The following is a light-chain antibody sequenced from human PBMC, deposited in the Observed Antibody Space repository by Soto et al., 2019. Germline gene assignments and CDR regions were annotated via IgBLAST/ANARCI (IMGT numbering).Light chain of an antibody. Sequence: EIVMTQAPATLSVSTGERATLSCRASQSFSSSLSWYQQKPCQAPRLLIYDTSARATGIPARFSGRGSGTEFTLAIRSLQSEDFAVYYCQQYKYLPFIFGGGTKVEI. CDR3: QQYKYLPFI. J-gene: IGKJ4*01. V-gene: IGKV3-15*01. CDR2: DTS. CDR1: QSFSSS.